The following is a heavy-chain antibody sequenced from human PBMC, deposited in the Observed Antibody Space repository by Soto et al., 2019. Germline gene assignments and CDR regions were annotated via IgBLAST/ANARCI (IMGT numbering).Heavy chain of an antibody. J-gene: IGHJ4*02. D-gene: IGHD2-15*01. CDR3: AREDGGGGRRKDS. CDR2: INPSDGST. Sequence: QVQLVQSGAEVKKPGASVKISCKTSGYTFAMHYIHWVRQVPGQGLEWMGMINPSDGSTSYVQKWQGRVTMTRDTSATTVFINMSRLTSHDSAVFYCAREDGGGGRRKDSWGQGTLITVSS. V-gene: IGHV1-46*04. CDR1: GYTFAMHY.